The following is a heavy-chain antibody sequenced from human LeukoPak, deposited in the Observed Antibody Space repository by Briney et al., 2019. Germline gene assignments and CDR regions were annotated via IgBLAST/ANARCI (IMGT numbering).Heavy chain of an antibody. D-gene: IGHD1-26*01. CDR2: IIPIFGTA. V-gene: IGHV1-69*05. J-gene: IGHJ3*02. Sequence: SVKVSCKASGGTFSSYAISWVRQAPGQGLEWMGRIIPIFGTANYAQKFQGRVTITTDESTSTAYMELSSLRSEDTAVYYCAILRSIVGARDAFDIWGKGTMVTVSS. CDR1: GGTFSSYA. CDR3: AILRSIVGARDAFDI.